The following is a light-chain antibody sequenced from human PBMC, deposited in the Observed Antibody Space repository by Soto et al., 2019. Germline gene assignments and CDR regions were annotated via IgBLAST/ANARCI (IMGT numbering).Light chain of an antibody. V-gene: IGKV1-5*01. CDR3: QQYKSYSAT. Sequence: DIQMPQSPSTLSASVGDSVTITGRASPSISRWLAWYHQNPGKAPKLLIYDASSLEGGVPSRFSGSGSGTEFTLTISSLQTDDFATYYCQQYKSYSATFGQGTKGDIK. J-gene: IGKJ1*01. CDR2: DAS. CDR1: PSISRW.